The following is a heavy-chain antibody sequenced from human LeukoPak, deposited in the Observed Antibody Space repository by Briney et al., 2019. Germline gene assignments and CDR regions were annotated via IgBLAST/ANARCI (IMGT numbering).Heavy chain of an antibody. CDR1: GFTFSSYG. J-gene: IGHJ4*02. V-gene: IGHV3-30*18. Sequence: GGSLRLSCAASGFTFSSYGMHWVRQAPGKGLEWVAVISYDGSNKYYAGSVKGRFTISRDNSKNTLYLQMNSLRAEDTAVYYCAKDSAHKSITMIVDYFDYWGQGTLVTVSS. D-gene: IGHD3-22*01. CDR3: AKDSAHKSITMIVDYFDY. CDR2: ISYDGSNK.